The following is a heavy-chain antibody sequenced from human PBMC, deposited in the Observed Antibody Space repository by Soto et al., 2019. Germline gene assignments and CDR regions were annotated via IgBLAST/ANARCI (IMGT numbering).Heavy chain of an antibody. D-gene: IGHD3-9*01. J-gene: IGHJ6*02. V-gene: IGHV3-30-3*01. CDR1: GFTFSSYA. Sequence: QVQLVESGGGVVQPGRSLRLSCAASGFTFSSYAMHWVRQAPGKGLEWVAVISYDGSNKYYADSVKGRFTISRDNSKNXLYLQMHRLGAEETAVYYCARVIDPTDSYYYGMDVWGQGTTVTVSS. CDR3: ARVIDPTDSYYYGMDV. CDR2: ISYDGSNK.